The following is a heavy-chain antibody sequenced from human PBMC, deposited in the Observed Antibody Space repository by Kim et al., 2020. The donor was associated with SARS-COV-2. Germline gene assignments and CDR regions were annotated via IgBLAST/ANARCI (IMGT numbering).Heavy chain of an antibody. Sequence: GGSLRLSCAASGFTFSSYSMNWVRQAPGKGLEWVSYISSSSTIYYADSVKGRFTISRDNAKNSLYLQMNSLRDEDTAVYYCASQGLFGGGVYSSSWYVGL. CDR3: ASQGLFGGGVYSSSWYVGL. J-gene: IGHJ2*01. CDR2: ISSSSTI. D-gene: IGHD6-13*01. V-gene: IGHV3-48*02. CDR1: GFTFSSYS.